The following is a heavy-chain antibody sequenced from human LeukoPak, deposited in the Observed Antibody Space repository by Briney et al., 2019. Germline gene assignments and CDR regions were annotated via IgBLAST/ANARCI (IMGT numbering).Heavy chain of an antibody. V-gene: IGHV4-34*01. D-gene: IGHD6-19*01. J-gene: IGHJ4*02. Sequence: SETLSLTCAVYGGSFSGYYWSWIRQPPGKGLEWIGEINHSGSTNYNPSLKSRGTISVDTSKNQFSLKLSSVTAADTAVYYCAKGRTHSSGAINLDYWGQGTLVTVSS. CDR3: AKGRTHSSGAINLDY. CDR1: GGSFSGYY. CDR2: INHSGST.